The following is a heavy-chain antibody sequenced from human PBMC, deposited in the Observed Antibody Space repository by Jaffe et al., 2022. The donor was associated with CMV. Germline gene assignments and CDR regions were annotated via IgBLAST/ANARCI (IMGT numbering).Heavy chain of an antibody. D-gene: IGHD6-19*01. CDR2: IYYSGST. CDR3: ARHGTGYSSGWDWDY. CDR1: GGSISSSSYY. V-gene: IGHV4-39*01. Sequence: QLQLQESGPGLVKPSETLSLTCTVSGGSISSSSYYWGWIRQPPGKGLEWIGSIYYSGSTYYNPSLKSRVTISVDTSKNQFSLKLSSVTAADTAVYYCARHGTGYSSGWDWDYWGQGTLVTVSS. J-gene: IGHJ4*02.